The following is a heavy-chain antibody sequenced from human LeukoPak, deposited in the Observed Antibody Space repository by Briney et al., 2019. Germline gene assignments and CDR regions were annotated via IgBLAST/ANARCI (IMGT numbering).Heavy chain of an antibody. J-gene: IGHJ4*02. D-gene: IGHD1-7*01. CDR2: IYYSGST. Sequence: PSETLSLTCTVSGGSISSYYWSWIRQPPGKGLEWIGYIYYSGSTNYNPSLKSRVTISVDTSKNQFSLKLSSVTAADTAVYYCARETLDWNLIDYWGQGTLVTVSS. V-gene: IGHV4-59*12. CDR1: GGSISSYY. CDR3: ARETLDWNLIDY.